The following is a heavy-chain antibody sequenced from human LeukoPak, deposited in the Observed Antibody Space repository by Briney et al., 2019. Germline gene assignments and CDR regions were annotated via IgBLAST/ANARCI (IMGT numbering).Heavy chain of an antibody. V-gene: IGHV1-2*02. D-gene: IGHD3-10*01. CDR1: GYTXTGYY. J-gene: IGHJ4*02. CDR2: INPHSGAT. Sequence: ASVKVSCKPSGYTXTGYYMHWVRQAPGQGLEWMGWINPHSGATNYAQKFQGRVTVTRDTPINTAYMELSRLRSDDTAVYYCAREPPRGRGSYYFDYWGQGTPVTVSS. CDR3: AREPPRGRGSYYFDY.